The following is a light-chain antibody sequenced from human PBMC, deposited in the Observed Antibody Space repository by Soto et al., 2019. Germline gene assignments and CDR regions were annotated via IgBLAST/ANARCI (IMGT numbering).Light chain of an antibody. V-gene: IGKV1-39*01. J-gene: IGKJ2*01. CDR1: QSISSY. CDR2: AAS. Sequence: DIQMTQSPSSLSASVGDRVTITCRASQSISSYLNLYQQKPGKAPKLLIYAASSLQSGVPSRFSASRSGTDFTLTISSLQPEDFATYYCQQSYSTPYTFGQGTKLEIK. CDR3: QQSYSTPYT.